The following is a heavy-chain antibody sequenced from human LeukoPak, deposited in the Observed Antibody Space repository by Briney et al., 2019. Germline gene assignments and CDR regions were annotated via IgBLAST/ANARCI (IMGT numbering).Heavy chain of an antibody. V-gene: IGHV1-2*02. CDR2: INPNSGGT. D-gene: IGHD2-15*01. CDR3: ARGGGYCSGGSCYFDY. Sequence: ASVKVSCKASGYTFTGYYMHWVRQAPGQGLEWMGWINPNSGGTNYAQKFQGRVTMTRDTSISTAYMELSRLRSDDTAVYYCARGGGYCSGGSCYFDYWGQGTLVTVSS. J-gene: IGHJ4*02. CDR1: GYTFTGYY.